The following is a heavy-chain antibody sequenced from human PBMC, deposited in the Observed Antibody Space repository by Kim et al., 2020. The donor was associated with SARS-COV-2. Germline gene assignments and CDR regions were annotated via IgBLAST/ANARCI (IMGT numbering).Heavy chain of an antibody. D-gene: IGHD1-1*01. Sequence: GGSLRLSCAASGFTFGDYAMHWVRQAPGKGLEWVSGISWNSGSIGYADSVKGRFTISRDNAKNSLYLQMNSLRAEDTALYYCAKDIPSYNWNGPRAFDIWGQGTMVTVSS. CDR3: AKDIPSYNWNGPRAFDI. CDR1: GFTFGDYA. J-gene: IGHJ3*02. CDR2: ISWNSGSI. V-gene: IGHV3-9*01.